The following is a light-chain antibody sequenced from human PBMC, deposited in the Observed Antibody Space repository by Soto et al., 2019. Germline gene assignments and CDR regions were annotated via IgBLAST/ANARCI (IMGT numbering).Light chain of an antibody. CDR2: DTS. J-gene: IGKJ1*01. CDR3: QQYGTSPRT. CDR1: QSLTNSF. V-gene: IGKV3-20*01. Sequence: EIVLTQSPGTLSLSPGERATLSCRASQSLTNSFIARYQQKPGQAPRLLIYDTSSRATGIPDRFSGSGSGTDFTLTISRLEPEDFAVYYCQQYGTSPRTFGRGTKVDIK.